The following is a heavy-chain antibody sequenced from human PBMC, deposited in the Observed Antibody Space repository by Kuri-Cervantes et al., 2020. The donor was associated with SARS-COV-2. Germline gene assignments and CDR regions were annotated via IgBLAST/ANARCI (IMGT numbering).Heavy chain of an antibody. CDR1: GFTFSSYA. CDR2: MSCSGGST. J-gene: IGHJ4*02. D-gene: IGHD6-13*01. Sequence: GESLKISCAASGFTFSSYAMSWVRQAPGKGLEWVSAMSCSGGSTYYADYVKGRFTISSVNSKNTLYLQMNSLRAEDTAVYYFSKGVIAAAHQPPLSQEDYWGQGTLVTVSS. CDR3: SKGVIAAAHQPPLSQEDY. V-gene: IGHV3-23*01.